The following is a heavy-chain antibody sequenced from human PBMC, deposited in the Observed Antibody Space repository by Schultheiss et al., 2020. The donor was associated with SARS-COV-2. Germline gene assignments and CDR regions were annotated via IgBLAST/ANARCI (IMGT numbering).Heavy chain of an antibody. CDR2: ISGYNGNT. J-gene: IGHJ4*02. V-gene: IGHV1-69*10. D-gene: IGHD3-3*01. Sequence: SVKVSCKASGGTFSSYAISWVRQGPGQGLEWMGWISGYNGNTNYAQKFQGRVTITADKSTSTAYMELSSLRSEDTAVYYCARDLGEYDFWSGDLDYWGQGTLVTVS. CDR1: GGTFSSYA. CDR3: ARDLGEYDFWSGDLDY.